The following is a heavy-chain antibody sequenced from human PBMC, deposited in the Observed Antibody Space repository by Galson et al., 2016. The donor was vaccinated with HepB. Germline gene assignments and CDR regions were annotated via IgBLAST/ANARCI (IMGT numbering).Heavy chain of an antibody. CDR1: GFTFSSYA. D-gene: IGHD3-16*01. CDR2: FSYDGTNK. CDR3: ARDVHTSMIGSGWAFDL. J-gene: IGHJ3*01. Sequence: SLRLSCAASGFTFSSYAIHWVRQAPGKGLEWVAMFSYDGTNKYYGDSVKGRFTISRNNSKNTLYLQMNSLRAKDTARYYSARDVHTSMIGSGWAFDLWGQGTRVTVSS. V-gene: IGHV3-30*04.